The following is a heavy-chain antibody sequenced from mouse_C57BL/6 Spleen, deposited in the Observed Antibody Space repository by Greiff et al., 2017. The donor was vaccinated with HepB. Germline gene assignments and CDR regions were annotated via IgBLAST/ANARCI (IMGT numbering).Heavy chain of an antibody. D-gene: IGHD2-4*01. CDR3: AKEGFYDYDGDFDY. V-gene: IGHV1-82*01. CDR2: IYPGDGDT. CDR1: GYAFSSSW. Sequence: VQLQQSGPELVKPGASVKISCKASGYAFSSSWMNWVKQRPGKGLEWIGRIYPGDGDTNYNGKFKGKATLTADKSSSTAYMQLSSLTSEDSAVYFCAKEGFYDYDGDFDYWGQGTTLTVSS. J-gene: IGHJ2*01.